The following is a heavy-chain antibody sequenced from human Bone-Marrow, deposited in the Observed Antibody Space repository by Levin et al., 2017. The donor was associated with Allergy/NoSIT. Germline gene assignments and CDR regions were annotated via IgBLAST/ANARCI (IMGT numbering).Heavy chain of an antibody. D-gene: IGHD5-18*01. CDR2: IFHSGNT. Sequence: SCTVSGGSMSPFYWSWIRQTPGRGLEWIGYIFHSGNTVYNPSLEGRVTISIDKSRTQFSLKLNSVTAADTALYFCARARDSYGYLPLDYWGQGTLVFVST. V-gene: IGHV4-59*01. CDR3: ARARDSYGYLPLDY. J-gene: IGHJ4*02. CDR1: GGSMSPFY.